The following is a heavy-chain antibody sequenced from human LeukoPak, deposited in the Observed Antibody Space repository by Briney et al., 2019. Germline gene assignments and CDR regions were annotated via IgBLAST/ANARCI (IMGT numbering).Heavy chain of an antibody. D-gene: IGHD3-22*01. Sequence: PSEALSLTCTVSGGSISTYYWTWIRQPPGKGLEWIGYMYYNGGSNYNPSLKSRVTISIDTSKSQFSLKLTSVTSADTAVYSCARLLDNDISGDPDTFDVWGQGTTVIVSS. CDR2: MYYNGGS. CDR3: ARLLDNDISGDPDTFDV. V-gene: IGHV4-59*01. CDR1: GGSISTYY. J-gene: IGHJ3*01.